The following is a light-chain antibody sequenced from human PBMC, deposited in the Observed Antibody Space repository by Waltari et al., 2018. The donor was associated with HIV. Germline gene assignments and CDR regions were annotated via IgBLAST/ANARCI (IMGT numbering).Light chain of an antibody. CDR1: AIGSKS. Sequence: SYVLTQSPSVSVAPGQTARIPCGANAIGSKSVTWYQQKPGQAPVLLVYDDSDRPSGIPERFSGSNSGNAATLTISRVEVGDEADYFCQVWETSSDLRLWVFGGGSRLTVL. CDR3: QVWETSSDLRLWV. J-gene: IGLJ3*02. V-gene: IGLV3-21*02. CDR2: DDS.